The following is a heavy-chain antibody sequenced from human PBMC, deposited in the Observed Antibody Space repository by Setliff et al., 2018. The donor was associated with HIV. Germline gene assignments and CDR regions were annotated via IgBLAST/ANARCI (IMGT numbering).Heavy chain of an antibody. Sequence: SETLSLTCTVSGGSVGSGSYYWSWVRQPPGKGLEWIGYIYYTGSTNYNPSLKSRLTISVDTSKNQFSLKLRSVTAADTAVYYCARDPPGYGNSNDYWGQGTQVTVSS. CDR1: GGSVGSGSYY. D-gene: IGHD4-17*01. J-gene: IGHJ4*02. V-gene: IGHV4-61*01. CDR3: ARDPPGYGNSNDY. CDR2: IYYTGST.